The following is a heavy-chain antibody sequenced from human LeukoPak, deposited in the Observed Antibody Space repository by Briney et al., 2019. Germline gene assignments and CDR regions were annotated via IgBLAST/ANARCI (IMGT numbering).Heavy chain of an antibody. J-gene: IGHJ4*02. CDR1: GGSISSSSYY. V-gene: IGHV4-39*07. Sequence: SETLSLTCTVSGGSISSSSYYWGWIRQPPGKGLEWIGSIYYSGSTYYNPSLKSRVTISVDTSKNQFSLKLSSVTAADTAVYYCARDHRDYPPNFDYWGQGTLVTVSS. CDR3: ARDHRDYPPNFDY. D-gene: IGHD3-16*01. CDR2: IYYSGST.